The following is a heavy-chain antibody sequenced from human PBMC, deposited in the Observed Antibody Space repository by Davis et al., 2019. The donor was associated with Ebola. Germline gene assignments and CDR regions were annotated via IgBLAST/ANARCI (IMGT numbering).Heavy chain of an antibody. V-gene: IGHV3-23*01. J-gene: IGHJ4*02. CDR3: ARVSVKYQLRSDY. Sequence: GGSLRLSCAASGFTFSSYAMSWVRQAPGKGLEWVSAISGSGGSTYYADSVKGRFTISRDNSKNTRYLQMTSLRAEDTAVYYCARVSVKYQLRSDYWGQGTLVTVSS. CDR1: GFTFSSYA. D-gene: IGHD2-2*01. CDR2: ISGSGGST.